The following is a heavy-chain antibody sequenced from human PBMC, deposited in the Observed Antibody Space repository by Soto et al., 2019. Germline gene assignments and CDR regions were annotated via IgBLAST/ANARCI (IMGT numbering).Heavy chain of an antibody. CDR2: INPNSGGT. Sequence: ASVKVSCKASGYTFTGYYMHWVRQAPGQGLEWMGWINPNSGGTNYAQKFQGRVTMTRDTSISTAYMELSRLRSDDTAVYYCARVAVAMYYFDYWGQGXLVTVSS. J-gene: IGHJ4*02. D-gene: IGHD6-19*01. V-gene: IGHV1-2*02. CDR1: GYTFTGYY. CDR3: ARVAVAMYYFDY.